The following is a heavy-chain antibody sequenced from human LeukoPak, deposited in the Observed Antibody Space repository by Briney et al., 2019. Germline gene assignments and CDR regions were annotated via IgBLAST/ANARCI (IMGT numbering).Heavy chain of an antibody. D-gene: IGHD3-22*01. V-gene: IGHV3-15*01. Sequence: GGSLSLSCAAPGFPLRNAWMSGLGQPPGKGVEGVGCIKSKTYGGTTDYAAPVKCSFTISRDDSKTTLYLQMNSLKTEDTAVYYCTTDQCNREYYYDSSGYDFDYRGQGTLVTVSS. CDR1: GFPLRNAW. CDR2: IKSKTYGGTT. CDR3: TTDQCNREYYYDSSGYDFDY. J-gene: IGHJ4*02.